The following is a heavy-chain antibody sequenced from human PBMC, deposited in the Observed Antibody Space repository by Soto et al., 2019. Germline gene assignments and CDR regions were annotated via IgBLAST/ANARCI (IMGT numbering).Heavy chain of an antibody. CDR1: GVTFSSSA. V-gene: IGHV1-69*18. CDR3: AKDGSWDGGGGES. CDR2: IIPVFRTS. Sequence: QVQLVQSGAELKKPGSSVKVSCSASGVTFSSSAFTWVRQAPGQGLEWMGNIIPVFRTSNYAQGFQGRLTISADESTNTIYMELSSLRSEETAVYFCAKDGSWDGGGGESWGQGTLVIVSS. J-gene: IGHJ4*02. D-gene: IGHD3-16*01.